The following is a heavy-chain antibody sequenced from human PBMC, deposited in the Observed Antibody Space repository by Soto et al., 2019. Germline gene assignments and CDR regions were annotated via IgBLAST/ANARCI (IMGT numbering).Heavy chain of an antibody. Sequence: ASVKVSCKASGFTFTSSAVQWVRQARGQRLEWIGWIVVGSGTANYAQKFQGRVTITGDISTSTAYMELSSLRSEDTAVYYCGRGVVVVPAATVGTWFDPWGQGTLVTVSS. V-gene: IGHV1-58*01. CDR3: GRGVVVVPAATVGTWFDP. D-gene: IGHD2-2*01. CDR2: IVVGSGTA. CDR1: GFTFTSSA. J-gene: IGHJ5*02.